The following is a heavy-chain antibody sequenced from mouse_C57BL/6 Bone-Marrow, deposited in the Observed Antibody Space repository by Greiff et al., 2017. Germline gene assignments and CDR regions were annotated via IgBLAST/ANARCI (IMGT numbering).Heavy chain of an antibody. Sequence: VQLQESGAELARPGASVKLSCKASGYTFTSYGISWVKQRPGQGLEWIGEIYPRSGNTYYNEKFKGKATLTADKSSSTAYMELRSLTSEDSAVYFCARFITTVVAPIWYAMDYWGQGTSVTVSS. D-gene: IGHD1-1*01. CDR2: IYPRSGNT. V-gene: IGHV1-81*01. CDR3: ARFITTVVAPIWYAMDY. J-gene: IGHJ4*01. CDR1: GYTFTSYG.